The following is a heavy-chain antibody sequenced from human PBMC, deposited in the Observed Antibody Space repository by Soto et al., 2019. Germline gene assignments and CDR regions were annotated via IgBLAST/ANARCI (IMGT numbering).Heavy chain of an antibody. V-gene: IGHV3-30-3*01. CDR2: ISYDGSNK. Sequence: GGSLRLSCAASGFTFSSYAMHWVRQAPGKGLEWVAVISYDGSNKYYADSVKGRFTISRDNSKNTLYLQMNSLRAEDTAVYYCASYNSGSFYWGQGTLVTVSS. CDR1: GFTFSSYA. D-gene: IGHD1-26*01. CDR3: ASYNSGSFY. J-gene: IGHJ4*02.